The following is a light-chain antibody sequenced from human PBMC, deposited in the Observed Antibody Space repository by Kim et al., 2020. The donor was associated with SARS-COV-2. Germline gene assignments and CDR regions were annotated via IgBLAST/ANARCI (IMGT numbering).Light chain of an antibody. CDR3: AAWDDSLNVV. CDR2: SND. V-gene: IGLV1-44*01. CDR1: RSNIGRNS. J-gene: IGLJ2*01. Sequence: PGQRVTSSCSGTRSNIGRNSVNWYQQFPGAAPKILIYSNDKRSSGVPDRFSGSKSGTAASLAISDLRSEDEAEYFCAAWDDSLNVVFGGGTQLTVL.